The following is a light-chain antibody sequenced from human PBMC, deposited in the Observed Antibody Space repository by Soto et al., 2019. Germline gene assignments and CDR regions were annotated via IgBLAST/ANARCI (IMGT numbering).Light chain of an antibody. J-gene: IGLJ2*01. V-gene: IGLV2-14*01. CDR3: SSYTRSSRHVV. Sequence: QSALTQPASVSGSPGQSITISRTGTSSDVGGYNYVSWYQQHPGKAPKLMIYEVSNRPSGVSNRFSGSKSGNTASLTISGLQAEVEADYYCSSYTRSSRHVVFGGGTKRTV. CDR2: EVS. CDR1: SSDVGGYNY.